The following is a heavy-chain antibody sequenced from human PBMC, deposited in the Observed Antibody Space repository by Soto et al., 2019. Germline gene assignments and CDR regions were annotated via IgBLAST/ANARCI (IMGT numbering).Heavy chain of an antibody. J-gene: IGHJ6*02. CDR3: AKDLFWVHNPYYYYGMDV. Sequence: EVQLLESGGGLVQPGGSLRLSCAASGFTFSSYAMSWVRQAPGKGLEWVSAISGSGGSTYYADSVKGRFTISRDNSKNTLYLQRNSLRAEDTAVYYCAKDLFWVHNPYYYYGMDVWGQGTTVTVSS. D-gene: IGHD3-9*01. CDR1: GFTFSSYA. V-gene: IGHV3-23*01. CDR2: ISGSGGST.